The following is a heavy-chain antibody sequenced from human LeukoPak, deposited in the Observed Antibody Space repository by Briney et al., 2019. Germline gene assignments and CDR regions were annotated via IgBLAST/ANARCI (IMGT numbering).Heavy chain of an antibody. D-gene: IGHD3-9*01. V-gene: IGHV1-8*01. CDR1: GYTFTSYD. J-gene: IGHJ3*02. CDR3: ARGRTRRGGLRYFVWLPFSAFDI. CDR2: MNPNSGNT. Sequence: ASVRVSCKASGYTFTSYDINWVRQAPGQGLEWMGWMNPNSGNTGYAQKFQGRVTMTRNTSISTAYMELSSLRSEDTAVYYCARGRTRRGGLRYFVWLPFSAFDIWGQGTMVTVSS.